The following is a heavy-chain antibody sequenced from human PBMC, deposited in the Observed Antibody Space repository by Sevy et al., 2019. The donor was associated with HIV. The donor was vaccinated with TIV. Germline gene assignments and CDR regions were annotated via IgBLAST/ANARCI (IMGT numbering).Heavy chain of an antibody. D-gene: IGHD6-19*01. CDR3: AKDLNSSGWYDAFHI. CDR1: GFTFSTYG. CDR2: ISYDGINK. V-gene: IGHV3-30*18. J-gene: IGHJ3*02. Sequence: GGSLRLSCAASGFTFSTYGMHWVRQAPGKGLDWVAVISYDGINKYYADSVKGRFTISRYNSKNSLYLQINSLGADDTAVYYCAKDLNSSGWYDAFHIWGQGTMVTVSS.